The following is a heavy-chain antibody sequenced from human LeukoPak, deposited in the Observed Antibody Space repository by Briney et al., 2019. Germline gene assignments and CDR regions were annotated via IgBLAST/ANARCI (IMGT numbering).Heavy chain of an antibody. Sequence: GGSLRLSCAASAFTFSDYSMNWVRQAPGKGLEWISYIDTSSSTMYYADSVMGRFTISRDNAMESLYLQMNSLRDEDTAVYYCAREDDSWGPNNLDLWGQGTMVTVSS. CDR2: IDTSSSTM. V-gene: IGHV3-48*02. D-gene: IGHD7-27*01. J-gene: IGHJ3*01. CDR3: AREDDSWGPNNLDL. CDR1: AFTFSDYS.